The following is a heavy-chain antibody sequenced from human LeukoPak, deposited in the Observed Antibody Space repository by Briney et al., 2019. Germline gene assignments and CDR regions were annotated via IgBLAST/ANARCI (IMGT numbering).Heavy chain of an antibody. CDR1: GASISSYY. J-gene: IGHJ4*02. CDR2: IYYSGST. CDR3: ARDVYLGY. V-gene: IGHV4-59*01. Sequence: SETLSLTCTVSGASISSYYWSWVRQPPGKGLEWIGHIYYSGSTNYNPSLKSRVTISVDTSNNQFSLKLSSVTAADTAVYYCARDVYLGYWGQGTLVTVSS. D-gene: IGHD2/OR15-2a*01.